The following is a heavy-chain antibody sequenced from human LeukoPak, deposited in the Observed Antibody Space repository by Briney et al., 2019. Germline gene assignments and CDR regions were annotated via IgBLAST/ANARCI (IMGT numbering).Heavy chain of an antibody. V-gene: IGHV3-7*01. Sequence: GGSLRLSCAASGFTFSTSWMDWVRQAPGKGLEWVANISPDGSNKYSVDSVKGRFTISRDNAKNSLHLQMNSLRAEDTAVYYCARFSGSYSLEVNAFDIWGQGTMVTVSS. CDR1: GFTFSTSW. CDR3: ARFSGSYSLEVNAFDI. CDR2: ISPDGSNK. D-gene: IGHD1-26*01. J-gene: IGHJ3*02.